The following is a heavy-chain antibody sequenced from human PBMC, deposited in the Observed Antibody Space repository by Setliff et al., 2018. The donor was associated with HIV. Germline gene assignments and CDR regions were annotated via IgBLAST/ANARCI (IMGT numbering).Heavy chain of an antibody. J-gene: IGHJ6*03. D-gene: IGHD3-10*01. Sequence: ASVKVSCKASGYTLTSYEINWVRQATGQGLEWMGWMNPNSGDTGYAQKFQGRVTMTRNTSISTAYMELSSLRSEDTAVYYCARGRSLVRGSGSPEYYYMDVWGKGTTVTVSS. CDR2: MNPNSGDT. V-gene: IGHV1-8*02. CDR3: ARGRSLVRGSGSPEYYYMDV. CDR1: GYTLTSYE.